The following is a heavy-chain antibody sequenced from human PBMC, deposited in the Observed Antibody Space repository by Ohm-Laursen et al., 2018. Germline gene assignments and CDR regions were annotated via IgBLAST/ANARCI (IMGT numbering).Heavy chain of an antibody. CDR1: GFTFSSYV. CDR3: AKGSSNARPYFFDS. V-gene: IGHV3-23*01. CDR2: ITGNSDST. D-gene: IGHD6-13*01. Sequence: GSLRLSCAASGFTFSSYVMSWVRQAPGKGLEWVSAITGNSDSTYYADSVKGRFTTSRDNSKSALFLQMNSLRAEDTAVYYCAKGSSNARPYFFDSWGQGALVTVSS. J-gene: IGHJ4*02.